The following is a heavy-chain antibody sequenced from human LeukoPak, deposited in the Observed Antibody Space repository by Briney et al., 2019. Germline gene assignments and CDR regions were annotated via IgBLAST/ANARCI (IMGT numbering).Heavy chain of an antibody. CDR2: ISSSSSYT. V-gene: IGHV3-11*06. CDR3: ARHRVCSGGSCYSGFDY. Sequence: GGSLRLSCAASGFTFSDYYMSWIRQAPGKGLEWVSYISSSSSYTNYADSVKGRFTISRDNAKNSLYLQMNSLRAEDTAVYYCARHRVCSGGSCYSGFDYWGQGTLVTVSS. D-gene: IGHD2-15*01. CDR1: GFTFSDYY. J-gene: IGHJ4*02.